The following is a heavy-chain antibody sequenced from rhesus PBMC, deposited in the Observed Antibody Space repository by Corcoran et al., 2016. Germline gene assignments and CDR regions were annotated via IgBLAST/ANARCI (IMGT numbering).Heavy chain of an antibody. D-gene: IGHD5-24*01. Sequence: EVQLVRSGAEVKRPGESLKISCKTSRYSFTSYGSSWVRQVPGKGLEWMGAIDPSDSDTRYSPSFQGQVTISADKSISTTYLQWSSLKASDSATYYCAKSQGGYRYYGLDSWGQGVVVTVSS. J-gene: IGHJ6*01. V-gene: IGHV5-2*01. CDR1: RYSFTSYG. CDR3: AKSQGGYRYYGLDS. CDR2: IDPSDSDT.